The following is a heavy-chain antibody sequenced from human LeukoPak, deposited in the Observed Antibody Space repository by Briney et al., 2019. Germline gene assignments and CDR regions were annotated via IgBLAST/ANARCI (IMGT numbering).Heavy chain of an antibody. CDR3: ARDYCSSTSCLFDY. Sequence: ASVKVSCKASGYTFTSYGISWVRQAPGQGLEWMGRINPNSGGTNYAQKFQGRVTMTRDTSISTAYMELSRLTSDDTAVYYCARDYCSSTSCLFDYWGQGTLVTVSS. V-gene: IGHV1-2*06. D-gene: IGHD2-2*01. CDR2: INPNSGGT. J-gene: IGHJ4*02. CDR1: GYTFTSYG.